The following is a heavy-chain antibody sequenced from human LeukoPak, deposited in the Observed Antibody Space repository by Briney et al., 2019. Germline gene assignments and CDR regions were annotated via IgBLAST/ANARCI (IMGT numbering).Heavy chain of an antibody. D-gene: IGHD3-3*01. CDR2: IYHSGST. CDR1: GGSISSSTW. CDR3: ARGRLQLRFLEWLHNWFDP. V-gene: IGHV4-4*02. J-gene: IGHJ5*02. Sequence: SETLSLTCAVSGGSISSSTWWSWVRQPPGKGLEWIGEIYHSGSTNYNPSLKSRVTISVDTSKNQFSLKLSSVTAADTAVYYCARGRLQLRFLEWLHNWFDPWGQGTLVTVSS.